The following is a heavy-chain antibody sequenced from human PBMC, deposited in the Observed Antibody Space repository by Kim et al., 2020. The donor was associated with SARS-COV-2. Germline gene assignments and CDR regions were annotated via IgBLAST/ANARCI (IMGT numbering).Heavy chain of an antibody. D-gene: IGHD4-17*01. V-gene: IGHV3-9*01. CDR3: AKDRAPTTVVTTSGAFDI. CDR2: ISWNSGSI. CDR1: GFTFDDYA. J-gene: IGHJ3*02. Sequence: GGSLRLSCAASGFTFDDYAMHWVRQAPGKGLEWVSGISWNSGSIGYADSVKGRFTISRDNAKNSLYLQMNSLRAEDTALYYCAKDRAPTTVVTTSGAFDIWGQGTMVTVSS.